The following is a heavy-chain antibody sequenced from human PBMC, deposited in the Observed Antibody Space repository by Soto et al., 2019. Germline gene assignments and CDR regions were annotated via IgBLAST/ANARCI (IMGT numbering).Heavy chain of an antibody. CDR3: ARASDTNINSGSYAGFDY. Sequence: GASVKVSCKASGYTFTGYYMHWVRQAPGQGLEWMGWINPNSGGTNYAQKFQGWVTMTRDTSISTAYMELSRLRSDDTAVYYCARASDTNINSGSYAGFDYWGQGTLVTVSS. CDR2: INPNSGGT. CDR1: GYTFTGYY. J-gene: IGHJ4*02. D-gene: IGHD1-26*01. V-gene: IGHV1-2*04.